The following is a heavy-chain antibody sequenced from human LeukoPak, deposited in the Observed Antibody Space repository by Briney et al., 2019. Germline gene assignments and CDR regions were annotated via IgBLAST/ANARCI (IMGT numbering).Heavy chain of an antibody. D-gene: IGHD1-26*01. CDR3: ARGGSYLSAFDI. Sequence: GGSLRLSCAASGFTFSSSAMSWVRQAPGKGLEWVSSISGSAGSTYYADSVKGRFTISRDNSKNTLYLQMNSLRAEDTAVYYCARGGSYLSAFDIWGQGTMVTVSS. J-gene: IGHJ3*02. CDR1: GFTFSSSA. CDR2: ISGSAGST. V-gene: IGHV3-23*01.